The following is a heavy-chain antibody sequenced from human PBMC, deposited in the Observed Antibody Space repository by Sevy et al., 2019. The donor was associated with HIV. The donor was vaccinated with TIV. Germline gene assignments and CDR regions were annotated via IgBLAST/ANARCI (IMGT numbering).Heavy chain of an antibody. CDR3: ARDRYYDASGYYYYYYGMDV. D-gene: IGHD3-22*01. Sequence: GGSLRLSCEASGFTVSGNYMAWVRLAPGKGLEWVSLIDSGGSTYYADSVKGRFTISRENGKNTLYLQMNPMRAEDTAVYFCARDRYYDASGYYYYYYGMDVWGQGTTVTVSS. V-gene: IGHV3-66*01. CDR2: IDSGGST. J-gene: IGHJ6*02. CDR1: GFTVSGNY.